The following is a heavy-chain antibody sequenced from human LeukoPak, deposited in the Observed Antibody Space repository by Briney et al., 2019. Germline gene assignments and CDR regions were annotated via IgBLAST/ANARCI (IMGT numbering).Heavy chain of an antibody. CDR3: ARDGGQQLSFDY. CDR1: GGSISSSSYY. J-gene: IGHJ4*02. D-gene: IGHD6-13*01. V-gene: IGHV4-39*07. Sequence: AETLSLTCTVSGGSISSSSYYWGWIRQPPGKGLEWIGSIYYSGSTYYNPSLKSRVTISVDTSKNQFSLKLSSVTAADTAVYYCARDGGQQLSFDYWGQGTLVTVSS. CDR2: IYYSGST.